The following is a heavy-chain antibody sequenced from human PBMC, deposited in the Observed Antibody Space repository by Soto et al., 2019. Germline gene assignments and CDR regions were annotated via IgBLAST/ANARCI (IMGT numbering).Heavy chain of an antibody. Sequence: GGSLRLSCAASGFTFSSYSMNWVRQAPGKGLEWVSSISSSSSYIYYADSVKGRFTISRDNAKNSLYLQMNSLRAEDTAVYYCARDPPGVVVITTYALSTDYYGMDVWGQGTTVTVSS. V-gene: IGHV3-21*01. CDR3: ARDPPGVVVITTYALSTDYYGMDV. CDR1: GFTFSSYS. CDR2: ISSSSSYI. D-gene: IGHD3-22*01. J-gene: IGHJ6*02.